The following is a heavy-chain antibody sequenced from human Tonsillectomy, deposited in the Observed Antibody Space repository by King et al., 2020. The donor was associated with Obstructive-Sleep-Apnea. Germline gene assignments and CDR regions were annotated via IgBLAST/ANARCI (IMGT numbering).Heavy chain of an antibody. CDR2: INHSGST. V-gene: IGHV4-34*01. J-gene: IGHJ5*02. CDR1: GGSFSGYY. D-gene: IGHD2-2*01. CDR3: ARAKGYCSSTSCYPREFDP. Sequence: VQLPQLGAGLLKPSETLSLPCAVYGGSFSGYYWSWLRQPPGKGLEWIGEINHSGSTNYNPSLKSRVTISVDTSKNQFSLKLSSVTAADTAVYYCARAKGYCSSTSCYPREFDPWGQGTLVTVSS.